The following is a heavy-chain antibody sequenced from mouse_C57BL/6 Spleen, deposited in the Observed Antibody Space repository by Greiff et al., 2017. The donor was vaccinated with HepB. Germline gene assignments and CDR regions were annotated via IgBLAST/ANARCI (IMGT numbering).Heavy chain of an antibody. Sequence: QVQLQQPGAELVRPGSSVKLSCKASGYTFTSYWMHWVKQRPIQGLEWIGNIDPSDSETNYNQKFKDKATLTVDKSSSTAYMQLSSLTSEDSAVYYCASITGVFAYWGQGTLVTVSA. CDR3: ASITGVFAY. V-gene: IGHV1-52*01. D-gene: IGHD4-1*01. CDR1: GYTFTSYW. J-gene: IGHJ3*01. CDR2: IDPSDSET.